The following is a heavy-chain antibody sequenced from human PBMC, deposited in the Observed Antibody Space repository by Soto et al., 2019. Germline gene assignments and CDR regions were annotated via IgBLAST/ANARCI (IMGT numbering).Heavy chain of an antibody. D-gene: IGHD3-3*01. V-gene: IGHV4-39*01. CDR3: ARHRTLLEWLLFDY. Sequence: SETLSLTCTVSGGSISSSSNHWGWIRQPPGKGLEWIGYIYYSENTNYNPSLKSRVTISVDTSKNQFSLKLSSVTAADTAVYYCARHRTLLEWLLFDYWGQGTLVTVSS. CDR2: IYYSENT. J-gene: IGHJ4*02. CDR1: GGSISSSSNH.